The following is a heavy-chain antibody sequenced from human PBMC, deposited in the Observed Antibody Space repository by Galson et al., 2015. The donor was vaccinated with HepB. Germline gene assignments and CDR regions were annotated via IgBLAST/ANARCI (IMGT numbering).Heavy chain of an antibody. CDR3: ARHAVFDVQLERRRGWRYYGMDV. CDR1: GYSFTSYW. CDR2: IYPGDSDT. Sequence: QSGAEVKKPGESLKISCKGSGYSFTSYWIGWVRQMPGKGLEWMGIIYPGDSDTRYSPSFQGQVTISADKSISTAYLQWSSLKASDTAMYYCARHAVFDVQLERRRGWRYYGMDVWGQGTTVTVSS. D-gene: IGHD1-1*01. J-gene: IGHJ6*02. V-gene: IGHV5-51*01.